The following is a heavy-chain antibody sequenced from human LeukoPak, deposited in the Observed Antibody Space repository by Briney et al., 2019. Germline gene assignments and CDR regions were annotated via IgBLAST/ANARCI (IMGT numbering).Heavy chain of an antibody. V-gene: IGHV4-4*07. Sequence: SETLSLTCNVSDDSIRSYFWSWIRRPAGSGLEWIGRIYASGSADYDPSLKSRVTMSINTSKNQFSLTMKSITAAGTAVYYCARSAAVAGSYFDHWGKGALVTVSS. J-gene: IGHJ4*02. CDR2: IYASGSA. CDR1: DDSIRSYF. D-gene: IGHD6-19*01. CDR3: ARSAAVAGSYFDH.